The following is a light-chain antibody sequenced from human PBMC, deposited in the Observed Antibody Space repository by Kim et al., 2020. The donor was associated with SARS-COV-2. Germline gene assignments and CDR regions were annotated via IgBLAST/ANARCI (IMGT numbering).Light chain of an antibody. CDR1: QSVRNN. Sequence: IVMTQSPATLSVSPGERVTLSCRASQSVRNNLAWYQQRPGQAPRLLNYGASTRATDVSDRFSGSGSGTEFTLTIRSLQSEDLAVYYCQQYNDWPLLTFGGGTKVGIK. CDR2: GAS. J-gene: IGKJ4*01. V-gene: IGKV3-15*01. CDR3: QQYNDWPLLT.